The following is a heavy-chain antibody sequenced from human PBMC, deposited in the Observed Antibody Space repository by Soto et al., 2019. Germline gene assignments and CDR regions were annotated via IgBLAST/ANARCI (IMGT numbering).Heavy chain of an antibody. D-gene: IGHD4-17*01. J-gene: IGHJ4*02. CDR3: ARDYGDYELRN. Sequence: ASVKVSCKASGYTFTGYYMHWVRQAPGQGLEWMGWINPNSGGTNYAQEFQGWVTMTRDTSISTAYMELSRLRSDDTAVYYCARDYGDYELRNWGQGTLVTVSS. CDR1: GYTFTGYY. CDR2: INPNSGGT. V-gene: IGHV1-2*04.